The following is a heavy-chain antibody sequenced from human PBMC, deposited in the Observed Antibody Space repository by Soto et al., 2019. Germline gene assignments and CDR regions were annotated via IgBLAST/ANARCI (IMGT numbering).Heavy chain of an antibody. CDR2: IYHSGST. CDR3: TLRGIAARPMSEAGYYYYGMDV. V-gene: IGHV4-4*02. J-gene: IGHJ6*02. CDR1: GGSISSSNW. Sequence: SETLSLTCAVSGGSISSSNWWSWVRQPPGKGLEWIGEIYHSGSTNYNPSLKSRVTISVDKSKNQFSLKLGSVTAADTAVYYCTLRGIAARPMSEAGYYYYGMDVWGQGTTVTVSS. D-gene: IGHD6-6*01.